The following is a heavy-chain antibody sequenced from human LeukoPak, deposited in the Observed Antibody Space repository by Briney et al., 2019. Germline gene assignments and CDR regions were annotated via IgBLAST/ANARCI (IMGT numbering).Heavy chain of an antibody. V-gene: IGHV3-23*01. CDR2: ITISGSRT. Sequence: GGSLRLSCAASGLNFNNYVMNWVRQAPGKGLEWVSGITISGSRTHYADAVKGRFTISRDNSKNTLYLQMNSLRVEDTAIYYCATELRTADYWGQGTLVTVPS. J-gene: IGHJ4*02. CDR3: ATELRTADY. D-gene: IGHD1-14*01. CDR1: GLNFNNYV.